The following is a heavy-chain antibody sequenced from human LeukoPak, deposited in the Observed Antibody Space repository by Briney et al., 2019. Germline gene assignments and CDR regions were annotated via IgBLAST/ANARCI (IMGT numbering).Heavy chain of an antibody. CDR1: GFTVSSNY. J-gene: IGHJ4*02. V-gene: IGHV3-53*01. D-gene: IGHD1-26*01. Sequence: PGGSLRLSCAASGFTVSSNYMSWVRQAPGKGLEWVSVIYSSGSTYYADSVKGRFTISRDNSKNTLYLQMNSLRAEDTAVYYCARSYSGSYNFDYWGQGTLVTVSS. CDR3: ARSYSGSYNFDY. CDR2: IYSSGST.